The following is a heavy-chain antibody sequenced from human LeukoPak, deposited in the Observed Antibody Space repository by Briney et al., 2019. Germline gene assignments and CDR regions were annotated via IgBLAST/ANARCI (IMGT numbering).Heavy chain of an antibody. CDR2: ISGSGSSP. CDR1: GFTFITYA. Sequence: SGGSLRLSCAASGFTFITYAMSWVRQAPGKGLGWVSSISGSGSSPYYADSVKGRFTISRDNSKNTLYLEVNSLRAEDTAVYYCANAYSNSWAYWYFNLWGRGTLVTVSS. D-gene: IGHD6-13*01. V-gene: IGHV3-23*01. J-gene: IGHJ2*01. CDR3: ANAYSNSWAYWYFNL.